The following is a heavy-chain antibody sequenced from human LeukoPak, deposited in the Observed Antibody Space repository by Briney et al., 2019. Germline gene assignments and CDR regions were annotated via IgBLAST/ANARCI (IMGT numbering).Heavy chain of an antibody. CDR2: MYHDGRT. CDR3: ASDHKSITMRKGQYFDY. CDR1: GGSINSGTYY. D-gene: IGHD1-14*01. V-gene: IGHV4-39*01. Sequence: SETLSLTCTVSGGSINSGTYYWGWSRQPPGKGLEWIASMYHDGRTSYNPSLESRVTISIDTSTNQFSLKLSSVTAADTAVYYCASDHKSITMRKGQYFDYWGQGVLVTVSS. J-gene: IGHJ4*02.